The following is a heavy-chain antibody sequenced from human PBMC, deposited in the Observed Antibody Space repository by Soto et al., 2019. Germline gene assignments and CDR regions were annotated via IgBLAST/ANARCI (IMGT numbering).Heavy chain of an antibody. Sequence: GGSLRLSCAASGFTFSSYGMHWVRQAPGKGLEWVAVIWYDGSNKYYADSVKGRFTISRDNSKNTLYLQMNSLRAEDTAVYYCAIGGGWFDPWGQGTLVTVSS. V-gene: IGHV3-33*01. CDR2: IWYDGSNK. D-gene: IGHD3-16*01. CDR3: AIGGGWFDP. J-gene: IGHJ5*02. CDR1: GFTFSSYG.